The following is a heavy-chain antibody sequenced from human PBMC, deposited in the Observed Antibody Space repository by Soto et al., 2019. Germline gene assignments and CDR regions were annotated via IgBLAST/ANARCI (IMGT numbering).Heavy chain of an antibody. J-gene: IGHJ4*02. CDR1: GIMSSGYG. V-gene: IGHV1-69*09. D-gene: IGHD6-25*01. Sequence: QAQVVQSGPAMKEPGSSVKVSCRASGIMSSGYGFSWVRQAPGQGLEWVGMINPILDSTHYAKNLQGRVSLSVDKSRDTAYLEVTSLRLEDTAIYFCATMKRARLDSWGRGTVVTVSS. CDR3: ATMKRARLDS. CDR2: INPILDST.